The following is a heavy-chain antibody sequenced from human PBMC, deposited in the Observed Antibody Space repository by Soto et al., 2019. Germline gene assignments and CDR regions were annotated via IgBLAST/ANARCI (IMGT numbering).Heavy chain of an antibody. D-gene: IGHD3-9*01. CDR1: GVNFSGAW. Sequence: GGSLRLSCAASGVNFSGAWMSWVRQAPGKGLEWVGRIKSKFDGETIDYAAPVKGRFTISRDDSKNIVYLQMNSLNTEDTAVYYCATGLFRYYAYWGHGTRVTVS. CDR3: ATGLFRYYAY. V-gene: IGHV3-15*01. J-gene: IGHJ4*01. CDR2: IKSKFDGETI.